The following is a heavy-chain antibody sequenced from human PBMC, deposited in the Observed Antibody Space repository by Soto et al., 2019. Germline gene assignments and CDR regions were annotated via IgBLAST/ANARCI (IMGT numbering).Heavy chain of an antibody. D-gene: IGHD5-12*01. J-gene: IGHJ6*02. V-gene: IGHV4-61*08. CDR1: GGSISSGDYY. Sequence: SETLSLTCTVPGGSISSGDYYWSWIRQPPGKGLEWIGYIYYSGSTNYNPSLKSRVTISVDTSKNQFSLKLSSVTAADTAVYYCARAGSPNSGYGGGYGMDVWGQGTTVTVSS. CDR3: ARAGSPNSGYGGGYGMDV. CDR2: IYYSGST.